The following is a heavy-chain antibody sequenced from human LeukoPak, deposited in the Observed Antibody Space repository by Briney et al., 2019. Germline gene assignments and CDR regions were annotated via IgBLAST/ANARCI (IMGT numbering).Heavy chain of an antibody. CDR3: VRGNVKHYHSVADEYYYYMDV. J-gene: IGHJ6*03. CDR2: ISYSGTP. Sequence: SDTLSLSCAVHGDSFSGFYWTWVRQAPGKGLEWIGEISYSGTPRYHPSLNSRLTITLDTAKKQISLTLSPVTAADTAVYFCVRGNVKHYHSVADEYYYYMDVWGKGTAVIVS. V-gene: IGHV4-34*01. D-gene: IGHD6-19*01. CDR1: GDSFSGFY.